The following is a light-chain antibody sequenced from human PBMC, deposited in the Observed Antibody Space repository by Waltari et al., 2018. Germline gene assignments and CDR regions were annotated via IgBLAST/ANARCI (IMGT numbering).Light chain of an antibody. CDR3: QQLQSYPLT. CDR1: QVTINY. V-gene: IGKV1-9*01. CDR2: AAS. J-gene: IGKJ4*01. Sequence: DIQLTQSPSFLSASVGDRVTITCRTSQVTINYIAWYQQKPGKAPKLLNHAASTLESGVPSRFSGSGSGTEFSLTISSLQPEDFATYHCQQLQSYPLTFGGGTKVEIK.